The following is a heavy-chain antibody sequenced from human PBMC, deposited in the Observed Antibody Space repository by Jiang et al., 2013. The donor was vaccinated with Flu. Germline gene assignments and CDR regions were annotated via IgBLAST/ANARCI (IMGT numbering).Heavy chain of an antibody. CDR2: IYPGDSDT. CDR1: GYSFTSCW. J-gene: IGHJ5*02. D-gene: IGHD4-23*01. CDR3: ARLRGTVVNPTPNWFDP. Sequence: GAEVKKPGESLKISCKGSGYSFTSCWIGWVRQMPGKGLEWMGIIYPGDSDTRYSPSFQGQVTISADKSISTAYLQWSSLEAADTAMYYCARLRGTVVNPTPNWFDPWGQGTLVTVSS. V-gene: IGHV5-51*01.